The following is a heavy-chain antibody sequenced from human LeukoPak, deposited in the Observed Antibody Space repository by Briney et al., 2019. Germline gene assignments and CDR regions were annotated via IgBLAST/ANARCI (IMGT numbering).Heavy chain of an antibody. J-gene: IGHJ4*02. V-gene: IGHV3-49*03. CDR1: GFTFSDYY. D-gene: IGHD3-9*01. CDR3: TRVRYFDWLLDY. CDR2: IRSKAYGGTT. Sequence: SLGLSCAASGFTFSDYYMSWIRQAPGKGLEWVGFIRSKAYGGTTEYAASVKGRFTISRDDSKSIAYLQMNSLKTEDTAVYYCTRVRYFDWLLDYWGQGTLVTVSS.